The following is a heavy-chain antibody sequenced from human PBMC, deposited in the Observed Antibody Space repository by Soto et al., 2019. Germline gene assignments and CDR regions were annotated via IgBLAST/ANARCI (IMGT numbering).Heavy chain of an antibody. CDR3: AIPLNGGYFY. Sequence: GESLKIPCKGSVYSFPTYWIGWVRQMPGKGLEWMGIIFPADSDTRYSPSFQGQVTISADKSISTAYLQWSSLKASDTAMYYCAIPLNGGYFYWGQETLVTFPS. CDR2: IFPADSDT. J-gene: IGHJ4*02. V-gene: IGHV5-51*01. CDR1: VYSFPTYW. D-gene: IGHD1-26*01.